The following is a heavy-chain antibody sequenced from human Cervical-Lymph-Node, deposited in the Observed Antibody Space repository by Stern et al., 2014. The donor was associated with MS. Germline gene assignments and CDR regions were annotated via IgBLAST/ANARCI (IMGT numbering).Heavy chain of an antibody. CDR1: GFTFSSYG. Sequence: VQLVQSGGGVVQPGRSLRLSCAASGFTFSSYGMHWVRQAPGKGLEWVAVIWHDGSNKYYAVSVKGRFTISRDNSKNTLYLQMNSLRAKDTAVYYCARSSSPSPYYYYGMDVWGQGTTVTVSS. CDR2: IWHDGSNK. V-gene: IGHV3-33*01. J-gene: IGHJ6*02. CDR3: ARSSSPSPYYYYGMDV. D-gene: IGHD6-13*01.